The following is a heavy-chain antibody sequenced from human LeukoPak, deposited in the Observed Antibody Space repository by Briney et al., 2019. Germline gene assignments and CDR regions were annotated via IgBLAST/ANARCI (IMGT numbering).Heavy chain of an antibody. J-gene: IGHJ6*02. CDR1: GFTFSSYG. CDR3: AKDPDTAMPSNLYYYYGMDV. CDR2: ISYDGSNK. Sequence: PGGSLRLSCAASGFTFSSYGMHWVRQAPGKGLEWVAVISYDGSNKYYADSVKGRFTISRDNSKNTLYLQMNSLRAEDTAVYYCAKDPDTAMPSNLYYYYGMDVWGQGTTVTVSS. D-gene: IGHD5-18*01. V-gene: IGHV3-30*18.